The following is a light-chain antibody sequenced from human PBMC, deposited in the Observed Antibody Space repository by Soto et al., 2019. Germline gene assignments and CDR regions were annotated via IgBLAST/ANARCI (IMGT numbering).Light chain of an antibody. CDR1: QSVSSSH. J-gene: IGKJ4*01. V-gene: IGKV3-20*01. CDR2: GAS. CDR3: QHYDGSPLT. Sequence: ETVLTQSPGTLSLSPGERATLFCRAGQSVSSSHLAWYQQKPGQAPRLLISGASNRVTDVPDRFSGSGSGTDFTLTLSRLETEDFAMYYCQHYDGSPLTFGGGTKVETK.